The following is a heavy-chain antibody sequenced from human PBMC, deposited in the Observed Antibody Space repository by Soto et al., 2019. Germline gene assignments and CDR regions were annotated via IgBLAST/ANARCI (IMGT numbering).Heavy chain of an antibody. CDR1: GFTFSSYW. J-gene: IGHJ3*02. CDR2: SNSGGSSP. Sequence: QPGGSLRLSCAASGFTFSSYWMHWVRQAPGKGLVWVSRSNSGGSSPSYADSVTGRFTISRDNAKNTLYLKMNSVRAEDTAVYYCAXDHYYDSSGYGWDAFDIWGQGTMVTVSS. CDR3: AXDHYYDSSGYGWDAFDI. V-gene: IGHV3-74*01. D-gene: IGHD3-22*01.